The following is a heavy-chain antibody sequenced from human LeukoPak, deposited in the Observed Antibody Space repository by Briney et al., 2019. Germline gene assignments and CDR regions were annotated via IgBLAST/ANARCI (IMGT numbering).Heavy chain of an antibody. Sequence: PSQTLSLTCTVSGVSISSGDYYWSWIRQPPGKGLEWIGYIYYSGSTYYNPSLKSRVTISVDTSKNQFSLKLSSVTAADTAVYYCARASPADLAPFDYWGQGTLVTVSS. CDR3: ARASPADLAPFDY. D-gene: IGHD2-21*02. V-gene: IGHV4-30-4*01. CDR1: GVSISSGDYY. J-gene: IGHJ4*02. CDR2: IYYSGST.